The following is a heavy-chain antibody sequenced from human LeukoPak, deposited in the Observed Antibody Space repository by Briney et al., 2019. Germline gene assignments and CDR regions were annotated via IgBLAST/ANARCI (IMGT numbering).Heavy chain of an antibody. CDR2: GDYSGGT. D-gene: IGHD4-23*01. V-gene: IGHV4-39*07. CDR3: ARPNPDYGGNPLYWYFDL. Sequence: SETLSLTCTVSGDSFTSVTDYWAWIRQPPGKGLEWIASGDYSGGTYYNPSLESRVAISADMSKNQISLKLTSVTGADTAVYYCARPNPDYGGNPLYWYFDLWGRGTLVTVSS. J-gene: IGHJ2*01. CDR1: GDSFTSVTDY.